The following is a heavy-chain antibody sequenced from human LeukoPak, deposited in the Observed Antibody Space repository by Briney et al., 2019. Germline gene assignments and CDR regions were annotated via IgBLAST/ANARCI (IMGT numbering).Heavy chain of an antibody. J-gene: IGHJ4*02. CDR3: ARHRTASDY. V-gene: IGHV3-21*01. CDR1: GFTFSSYA. D-gene: IGHD3-16*02. CDR2: ISSSSSYI. Sequence: GGSLRLSCAASGFTFSSYAMSWVRQAPGKGLEWVSFISSSSSYIYYADSVKGRFTISRDNAKNSLYLQMNSLRAEDTAVYYCARHRTASDYWGQGTLVTVSS.